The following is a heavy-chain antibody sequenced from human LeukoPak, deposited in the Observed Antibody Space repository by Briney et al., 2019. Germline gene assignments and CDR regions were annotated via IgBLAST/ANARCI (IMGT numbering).Heavy chain of an antibody. CDR1: GFVFSDYS. V-gene: IGHV3-48*04. CDR3: ASEYSSSSVGGE. D-gene: IGHD6-6*01. Sequence: PGGSLRLSCAASGFVFSDYSMNWVRQAPGKGLEWVSNIRGSGSGSGSGMYYADSVKGRFTISRDNAKNSLYLQMNSLRAEDTAVYYCASEYSSSSVGGEWGQGTLVTVSS. CDR2: IRGSGSGSGSGM. J-gene: IGHJ4*02.